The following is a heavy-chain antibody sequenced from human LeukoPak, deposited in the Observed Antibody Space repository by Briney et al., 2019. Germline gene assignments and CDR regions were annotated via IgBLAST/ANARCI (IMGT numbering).Heavy chain of an antibody. CDR3: TRSACTTTSRSHYMDV. CDR2: ISYDASNK. Sequence: QPGRSLRLSCAASGFTFSSYAMHWVRQAPGKGLEWVALISYDASNKYNVDSVKGRFTISRDNSKNTLFLQMNSLRAEDTAVYYCTRSACTTTSRSHYMDVWGKGTTVTVSS. J-gene: IGHJ6*03. D-gene: IGHD2-2*01. V-gene: IGHV3-30*01. CDR1: GFTFSSYA.